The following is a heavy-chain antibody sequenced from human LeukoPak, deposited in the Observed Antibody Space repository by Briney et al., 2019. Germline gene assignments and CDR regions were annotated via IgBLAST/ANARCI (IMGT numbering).Heavy chain of an antibody. CDR1: GYTFTSYY. CDR3: ARDSGHSGWYKAEYFQH. Sequence: ASVKVSCKASGYTFTSYYMHWVRQAPGQGLEWMGIINPSGGSTSYAQKFQGRVTMTRDTSTSTVYMELSSLRSEDTAVYYCARDSGHSGWYKAEYFQHWGQGTLVTVSS. D-gene: IGHD6-19*01. J-gene: IGHJ1*01. CDR2: INPSGGST. V-gene: IGHV1-46*01.